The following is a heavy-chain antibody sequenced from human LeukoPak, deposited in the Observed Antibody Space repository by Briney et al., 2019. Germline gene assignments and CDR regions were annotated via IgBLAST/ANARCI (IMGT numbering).Heavy chain of an antibody. D-gene: IGHD3-10*01. Sequence: PGGSLRLSCAASGFTFSSYSMNWVRQAPGKGLEWVSSISSSSNTIYYADSVKGRFTISRDNAKNSLYLQMNSLRAEDTAVYYCAREGITMVRPSEGFDYWGQGTLVTVSS. V-gene: IGHV3-48*04. CDR1: GFTFSSYS. CDR3: AREGITMVRPSEGFDY. J-gene: IGHJ4*02. CDR2: ISSSSNTI.